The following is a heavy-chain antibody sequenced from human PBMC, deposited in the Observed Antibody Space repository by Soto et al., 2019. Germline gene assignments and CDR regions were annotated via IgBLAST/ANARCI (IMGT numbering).Heavy chain of an antibody. V-gene: IGHV3-30-3*01. CDR1: GFTVSSYA. D-gene: IGHD3-22*01. Sequence: GGSLRLSCAASGFTVSSYAMHWVRQAPGKGLEWVAVISYDGSNKYYADSVKGRLTISRDNSKNTPYLQMTSLRAEDTAVYYCARDEAIIVVVIRPAYYYYGMDVWGQGTTVTVSS. CDR2: ISYDGSNK. CDR3: ARDEAIIVVVIRPAYYYYGMDV. J-gene: IGHJ6*02.